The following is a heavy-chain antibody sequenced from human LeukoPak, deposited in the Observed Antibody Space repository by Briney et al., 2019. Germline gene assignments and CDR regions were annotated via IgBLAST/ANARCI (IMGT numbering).Heavy chain of an antibody. CDR3: ARDRIPGIAAFDP. V-gene: IGHV3-74*01. J-gene: IGHJ5*02. CDR1: GFTLSDYW. D-gene: IGHD6-13*01. Sequence: GGSLRLSCAASGFTLSDYWMHWVRQALGKGLVWVSLINTDGSSTRYADSVKGRFTISRDDAKNTLYLQMNSLRAEDTAAYYYARDRIPGIAAFDPWGQGTLVTVSS. CDR2: INTDGSST.